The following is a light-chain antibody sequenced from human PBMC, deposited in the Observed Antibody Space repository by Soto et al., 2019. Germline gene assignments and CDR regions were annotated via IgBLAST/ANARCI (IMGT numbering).Light chain of an antibody. V-gene: IGLV2-14*03. J-gene: IGLJ1*01. CDR1: ASDLGAYKY. CDR3: SSYTNISVRV. Sequence: QSALTQPASVSGSPGQSITISCTGTASDLGAYKYVSWYQQHPDKAPKLILYEVSRRPSGVSNRFSGSKSGNTASLTISGLLAEDEADYSCSSYTNISVRVFGTGTKLTVL. CDR2: EVS.